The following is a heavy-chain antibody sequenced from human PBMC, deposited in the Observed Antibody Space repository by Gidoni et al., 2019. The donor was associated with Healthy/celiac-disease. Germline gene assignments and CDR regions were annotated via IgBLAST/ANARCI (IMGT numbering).Heavy chain of an antibody. CDR3: ARLAGFAGKGLFDP. Sequence: QLQLQESGPGLVKPSETLSLTCTVSGGSISSSSYYWGWIRQPPGKGLEWIGSIYYSGSTYYNPSLKSRVTISVDTSKNQFSLKLSSVTAADTAVYYCARLAGFAGKGLFDPWGQGTLVTVSS. CDR2: IYYSGST. J-gene: IGHJ5*02. CDR1: GGSISSSSYY. D-gene: IGHD3-10*01. V-gene: IGHV4-39*01.